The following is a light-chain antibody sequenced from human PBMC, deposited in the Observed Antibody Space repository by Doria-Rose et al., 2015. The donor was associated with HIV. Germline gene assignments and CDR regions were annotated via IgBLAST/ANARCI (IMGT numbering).Light chain of an antibody. Sequence: DIRMTQSPESLGMSLGERATLNCKSNQSLLYTSKNYLAWYHQKPGQPPKLLIYWASTRQSGVPARFSGSGSGTDFTLTISSLEAEDVAAYYCQQYYDTPSFGPGTTVDIK. J-gene: IGKJ3*01. V-gene: IGKV4-1*01. CDR2: WAS. CDR3: QQYYDTPS. CDR1: QSLLYTSKNY.